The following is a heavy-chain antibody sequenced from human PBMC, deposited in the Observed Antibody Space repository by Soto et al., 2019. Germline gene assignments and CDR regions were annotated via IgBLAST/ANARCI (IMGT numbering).Heavy chain of an antibody. Sequence: QVQLVQSGAEVKKPGASVKVSCKASGYTFTSYAMHWVRQAPGQRLEWMGWINAGNGNTKYSQKFQGRVTITRDTSASTAYMELSSLRSEDTAVYYCARVDWRGYNWFDPWGQGTLVTVSS. D-gene: IGHD2-21*01. V-gene: IGHV1-3*01. J-gene: IGHJ5*02. CDR3: ARVDWRGYNWFDP. CDR2: INAGNGNT. CDR1: GYTFTSYA.